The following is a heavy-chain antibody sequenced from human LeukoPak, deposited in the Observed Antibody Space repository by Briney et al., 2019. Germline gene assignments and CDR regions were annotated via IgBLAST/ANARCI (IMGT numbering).Heavy chain of an antibody. CDR3: ARVGAKGGWYFDL. CDR2: ISSSSSTI. CDR1: GFSFSSYG. Sequence: GGSLRLSCAASGFSFSSYGMNWVRQAPGKGLEWLSYISSSSSTIYYADSVKGRFTISRDNAKNSLYLQMNSLRDEDTAVYYCARVGAKGGWYFDLWGRGTLVTVSS. D-gene: IGHD3-10*01. V-gene: IGHV3-48*02. J-gene: IGHJ2*01.